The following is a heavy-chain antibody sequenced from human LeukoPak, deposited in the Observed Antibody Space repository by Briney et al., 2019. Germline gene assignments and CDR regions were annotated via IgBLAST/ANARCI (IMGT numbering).Heavy chain of an antibody. V-gene: IGHV3-73*01. Sequence: GGSLRLSCAASGFTFSGSAMHWVRQASGKGLEWVGCIRSKANSYATAYAASVKGRFTISREDSKNTAYLQMNSLKTEDTAVYYCTPTNSRTDAFDIWGQGTMVTVSS. D-gene: IGHD6-13*01. CDR2: IRSKANSYAT. CDR1: GFTFSGSA. J-gene: IGHJ3*02. CDR3: TPTNSRTDAFDI.